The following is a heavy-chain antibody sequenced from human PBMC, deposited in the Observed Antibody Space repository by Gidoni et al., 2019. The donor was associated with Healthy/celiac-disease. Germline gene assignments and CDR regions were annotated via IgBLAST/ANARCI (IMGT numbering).Heavy chain of an antibody. CDR3: ARVGGSYSRVYY. J-gene: IGHJ4*02. D-gene: IGHD1-26*01. V-gene: IGHV4-59*01. CDR1: GGSISSYY. Sequence: QVQLQESGPGLVKPSETLSLTCTVSGGSISSYYWSWIRQPPGKGLEWIGYIYYSGSTNYNPSLKSRATISVDTSKNQFSLKLSSVTAADTAVYYCARVGGSYSRVYYWGQGTLVTVSS. CDR2: IYYSGST.